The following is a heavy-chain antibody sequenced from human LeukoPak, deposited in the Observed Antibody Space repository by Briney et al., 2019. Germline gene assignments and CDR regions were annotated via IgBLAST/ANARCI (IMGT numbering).Heavy chain of an antibody. Sequence: GGSLRLSCAASGFTFSSYGMHWVRQAPGKGLEWVAFIRYDGSNNYYADSVKGRFTISRDNSKNTLYLQMNSLRAEDTAVYYCAKGRRGRYFDWLFPWGQGTLVTVSS. CDR3: AKGRRGRYFDWLFP. J-gene: IGHJ5*02. D-gene: IGHD3-9*01. V-gene: IGHV3-30*02. CDR1: GFTFSSYG. CDR2: IRYDGSNN.